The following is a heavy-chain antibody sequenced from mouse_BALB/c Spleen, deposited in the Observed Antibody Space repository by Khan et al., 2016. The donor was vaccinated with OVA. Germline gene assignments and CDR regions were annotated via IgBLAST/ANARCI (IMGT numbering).Heavy chain of an antibody. V-gene: IGHV5-6*01. CDR2: ISSGGSYT. CDR1: GFTFSSYG. J-gene: IGHJ2*01. D-gene: IGHD1-1*01. CDR3: SRQPGYYGSRSYFDY. Sequence: EVELVESGGDSVKPGGSLKLSCVASGFTFSSYGMSWVRRTPDKRLEWVATISSGGSYTYYPDSVKGRFTISRENAKNTLYLQMSSLKSEDTAMYYCSRQPGYYGSRSYFDYWGQGTTLTVSS.